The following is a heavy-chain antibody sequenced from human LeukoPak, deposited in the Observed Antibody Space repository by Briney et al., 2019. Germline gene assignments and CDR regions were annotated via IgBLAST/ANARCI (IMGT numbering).Heavy chain of an antibody. CDR1: GGSISSYY. Sequence: PSETLSLTCTVSGGSISSYYWSWIRQPPGKGLEWIGYIYYSGSTNYNPSLKSRVTISVDTSKNQFSLKLSSVTAADTAVYYCARGTAVVSFDPWGQGTLVTASS. CDR3: ARGTAVVSFDP. D-gene: IGHD6-19*01. J-gene: IGHJ5*02. CDR2: IYYSGST. V-gene: IGHV4-59*01.